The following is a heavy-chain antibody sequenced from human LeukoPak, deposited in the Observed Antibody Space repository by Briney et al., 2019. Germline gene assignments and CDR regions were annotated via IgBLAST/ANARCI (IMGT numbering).Heavy chain of an antibody. CDR3: ARSQQLIRTFDS. CDR2: IYYSGDT. V-gene: IGHV4-59*01. J-gene: IGHJ4*02. Sequence: SETLSLTCIVSGDSISPYYWNWIRQPPWKGLEWIGYIYYSGDTNYNPSLKSRVTMSVDTSKNQFSLKLTSVTAADTAVYYCARSQQLIRTFDSWGQGTLVTVSS. D-gene: IGHD6-13*01. CDR1: GDSISPYY.